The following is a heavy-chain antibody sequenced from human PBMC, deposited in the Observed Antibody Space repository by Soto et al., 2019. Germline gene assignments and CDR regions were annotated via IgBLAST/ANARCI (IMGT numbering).Heavy chain of an antibody. Sequence: SETLSLTCAVSGYSISNGYFWGWIRQPPGKGLEWIGSIHHRGSTYYNPSLKSRLTISVDTSKNHFSLKLSSVTAADTAVYFCAREVGATARAFDYWGQGSLVTSPQ. V-gene: IGHV4-38-2*02. CDR1: GYSISNGYF. D-gene: IGHD1-26*01. CDR2: IHHRGST. CDR3: AREVGATARAFDY. J-gene: IGHJ4*02.